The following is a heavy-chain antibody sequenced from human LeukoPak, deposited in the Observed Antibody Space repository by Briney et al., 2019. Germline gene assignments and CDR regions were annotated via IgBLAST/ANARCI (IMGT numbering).Heavy chain of an antibody. CDR1: GGSISSYC. D-gene: IGHD6-13*01. CDR3: ARDLGSSWQH. Sequence: SETLSLTCTVSGGSISSYCWSWIRQPPGKGLEWIEYIYYSGSTNYNPSLKSRVTISADTSKNQFSLKLSSVTAADTAVYYCARDLGSSWQHWGQGTLVTVSS. J-gene: IGHJ4*02. V-gene: IGHV4-59*01. CDR2: IYYSGST.